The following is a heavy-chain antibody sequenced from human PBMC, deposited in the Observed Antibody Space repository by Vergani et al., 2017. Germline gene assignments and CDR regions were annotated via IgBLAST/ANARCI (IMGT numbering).Heavy chain of an antibody. Sequence: QVQLVESGGGVVQPGRSLRLSCAASEFTFISYGMHWVRQAPGKGLEWVAVIWYDGSNKHYADSVKGRFTISRDNSKNTLYLQMNSLRAEDTAVYYCARDVTLRRPGIVALDYWGQGTLVTVSS. CDR3: ARDVTLRRPGIVALDY. CDR2: IWYDGSNK. V-gene: IGHV3-33*01. CDR1: EFTFISYG. J-gene: IGHJ4*02. D-gene: IGHD5-12*01.